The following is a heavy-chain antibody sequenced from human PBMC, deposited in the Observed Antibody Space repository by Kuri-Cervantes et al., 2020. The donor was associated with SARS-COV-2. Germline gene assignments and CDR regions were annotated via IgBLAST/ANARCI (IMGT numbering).Heavy chain of an antibody. J-gene: IGHJ4*02. CDR1: GYTLTELS. V-gene: IGHV1-24*01. CDR2: FDPEDGET. D-gene: IGHD3-22*01. Sequence: ASVKVSCKVSGYTLTELSMHWVRQAPGKGLEWMGGFDPEDGETIYAQKFQGRVTMTEDTSTDTAYMELSSLRSEDTAVYYCATAYAYYYDSSGYYVGYWGQGTRVTVSS. CDR3: ATAYAYYYDSSGYYVGY.